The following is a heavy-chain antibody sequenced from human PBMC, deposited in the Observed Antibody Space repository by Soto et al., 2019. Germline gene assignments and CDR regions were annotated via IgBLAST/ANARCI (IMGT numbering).Heavy chain of an antibody. CDR3: ARDGDYYDSSGYYWRYFDY. D-gene: IGHD3-22*01. V-gene: IGHV4-30-4*01. J-gene: IGHJ4*02. CDR1: GGSISSGEYY. Sequence: SETLSLTCTVSGGSISSGEYYWTWIRQPPGKGLEWIGYITYSGSTHYSPSLKSRVSITVDTSKNQFSLKLGSVTAADTAVYYCARDGDYYDSSGYYWRYFDYWGQGTQVTVSS. CDR2: ITYSGST.